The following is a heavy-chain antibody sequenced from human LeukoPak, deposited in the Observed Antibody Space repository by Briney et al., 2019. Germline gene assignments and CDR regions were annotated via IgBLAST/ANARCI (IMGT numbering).Heavy chain of an antibody. CDR2: MYYSGST. V-gene: IGHV4-30-4*01. Sequence: SQTLSLTCTVSGGSISSGDYYWSWIRQPPGKGLEWIAYMYYSGSTYYNPSLKSRVTMTADTSKNQFSLKLSSVTAADTAVYFCARGGAFDIWGQGTVVTVSS. CDR3: ARGGAFDI. J-gene: IGHJ3*02. CDR1: GGSISSGDYY.